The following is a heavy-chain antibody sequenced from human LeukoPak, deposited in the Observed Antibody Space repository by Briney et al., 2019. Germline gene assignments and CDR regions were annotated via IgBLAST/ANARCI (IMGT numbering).Heavy chain of an antibody. V-gene: IGHV3-23*01. CDR1: GLHFSGTA. Sequence: GGSLRLSCAASGLHFSGTAMSWVRQAPGKGLEWVSAISHDGMNAYYADSVKGRFTISRDNSKKTVSLEMSSLTAADTGVYYCAKDGAQYSSGPKCDPRGQGALVTVSP. D-gene: IGHD6-19*01. J-gene: IGHJ5*02. CDR2: ISHDGMNA. CDR3: AKDGAQYSSGPKCDP.